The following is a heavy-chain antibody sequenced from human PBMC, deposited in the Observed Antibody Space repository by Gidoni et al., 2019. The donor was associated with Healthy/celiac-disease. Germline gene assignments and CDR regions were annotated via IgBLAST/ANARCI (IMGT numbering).Heavy chain of an antibody. D-gene: IGHD2-8*01. CDR1: GGSISSSSYY. Sequence: QLQLQESGPGLVKPSETLSLTCTVSGGSISSSSYYWGWIRQPPGKGLEWIGSIYYSGSTYYNPSLKSRVTISVDTSKNQFSLKLSSVTAADTAVYYCARRKAPRGFMYARLGWFDPWGQGTLVTVSS. CDR2: IYYSGST. V-gene: IGHV4-39*01. J-gene: IGHJ5*02. CDR3: ARRKAPRGFMYARLGWFDP.